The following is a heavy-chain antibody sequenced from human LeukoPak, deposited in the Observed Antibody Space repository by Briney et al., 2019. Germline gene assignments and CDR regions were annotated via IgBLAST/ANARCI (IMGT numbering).Heavy chain of an antibody. J-gene: IGHJ4*02. D-gene: IGHD4-17*01. CDR1: GFTFDDYA. V-gene: IGHV3-9*01. CDR2: ISWNSGSI. Sequence: GGSLRLSCAASGFTFDDYAMHWVRQAPGKGLEWVSGISWNSGSIGYADSVKGRFTISRDNAKNSLYLQMNSLRAEDTALYHCARDSTVTTNYFDYWGQGTLVTVSS. CDR3: ARDSTVTTNYFDY.